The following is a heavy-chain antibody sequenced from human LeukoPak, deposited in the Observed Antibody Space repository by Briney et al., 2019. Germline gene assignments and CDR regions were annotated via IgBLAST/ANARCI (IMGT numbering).Heavy chain of an antibody. Sequence: GGSLRLSCAASEFTFSSYAMSWVRQAPGKGLEWVSAISGSGGSTYYADTVKGRFTISRDSSKNTLYLQMHSLRAEDTAVYYCAKGLHVVVVAAIGNWGQGTLVTVSS. CDR3: AKGLHVVVVAAIGN. V-gene: IGHV3-23*01. J-gene: IGHJ4*02. CDR2: ISGSGGST. D-gene: IGHD2-15*01. CDR1: EFTFSSYA.